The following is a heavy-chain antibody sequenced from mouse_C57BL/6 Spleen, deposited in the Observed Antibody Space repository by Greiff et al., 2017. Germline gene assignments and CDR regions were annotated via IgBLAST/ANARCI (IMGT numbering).Heavy chain of an antibody. V-gene: IGHV1-82*01. CDR1: GYAFSSSW. D-gene: IGHD2-1*01. CDR3: ARFGNYFFYAMDY. J-gene: IGHJ4*01. Sequence: QVQLQQSGPELVKPGASVKISCKASGYAFSSSWMNWVKQRPGQGLEWIGRIYPGDGDTNYNGKFKGKATLTADKSSSTAYMQLSSLTSEDSAVYFGARFGNYFFYAMDYWGQGTSVTVSS. CDR2: IYPGDGDT.